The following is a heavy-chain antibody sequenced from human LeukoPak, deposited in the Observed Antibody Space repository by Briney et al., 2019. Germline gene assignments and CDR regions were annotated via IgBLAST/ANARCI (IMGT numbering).Heavy chain of an antibody. J-gene: IGHJ6*03. CDR3: ARERTGDGLYYYYYMDV. CDR1: GGSISSGDYY. CDR2: IYHSGST. Sequence: SETLSLTCTVSGGSISSGDYYWSWIRQPPGKGLEWIGYIYHSGSTYYNPSLKSRVTISVDRSKNQFSLKLSSVTAADTAVYYCARERTGDGLYYYYYMDVWGKGTTVTVSS. V-gene: IGHV4-30-2*01. D-gene: IGHD7-27*01.